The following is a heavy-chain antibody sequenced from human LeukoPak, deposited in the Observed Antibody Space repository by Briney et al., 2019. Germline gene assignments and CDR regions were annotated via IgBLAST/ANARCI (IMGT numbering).Heavy chain of an antibody. J-gene: IGHJ4*01. D-gene: IGHD1-26*01. Sequence: QPGGSLRLSCAASGFTSSSYGMHWVRQAPGKGLEWVAVISYDGSNIYYVDSVKGRFTISRDNSKNTLYLQMNSLRVEDTAVYYCAKAAGATKWSLPFDYWGQGTLVTVSS. CDR2: ISYDGSNI. CDR3: AKAAGATKWSLPFDY. CDR1: GFTSSSYG. V-gene: IGHV3-30*18.